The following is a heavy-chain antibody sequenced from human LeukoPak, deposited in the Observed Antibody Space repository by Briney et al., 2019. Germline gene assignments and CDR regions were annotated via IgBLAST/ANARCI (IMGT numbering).Heavy chain of an antibody. CDR3: ARGDSSWDYMDV. D-gene: IGHD6-13*01. V-gene: IGHV4-39*07. CDR2: INYSGST. Sequence: SETLSLTCTVSGGSISTTIYYWGWIRQPPGKGLEWIGSINYSGSTYYNPSLRGRVTISVETSKNQFSLKLSSVTAADTAVYYRARGDSSWDYMDVWGKGTTVTVSS. CDR1: GGSISTTIYY. J-gene: IGHJ6*03.